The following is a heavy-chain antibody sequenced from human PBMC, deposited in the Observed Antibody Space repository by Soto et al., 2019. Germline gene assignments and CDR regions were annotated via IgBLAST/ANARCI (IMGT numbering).Heavy chain of an antibody. CDR3: ARVERGTATTVVDAFDI. J-gene: IGHJ3*02. CDR1: GGSVNSGNYY. D-gene: IGHD1-1*01. V-gene: IGHV4-34*01. Sequence: QVQLQQWGAGLLKPSETLSLTCAVFGGSVNSGNYYWSWIRQPPGKGLEWIGEVSHSGGTHFNPSLKSRVTISVDTSKNQFSLTMSSVTAADTALYYCARVERGTATTVVDAFDIWGPGTMVTVSS. CDR2: VSHSGGT.